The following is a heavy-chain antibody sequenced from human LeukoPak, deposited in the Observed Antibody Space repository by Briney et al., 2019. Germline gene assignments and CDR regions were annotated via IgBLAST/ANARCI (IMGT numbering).Heavy chain of an antibody. J-gene: IGHJ4*02. CDR2: IYPRDGST. Sequence: ASVKVSCKASGYSFTSNYIHWVRQAPGQDLEWMGMIYPRDGSTSYAQKFQGRVTVTRDTSTSTVHMELSGLRSEDTAVYYCARDQEAFDYWGQGTLVTVSS. CDR1: GYSFTSNY. CDR3: ARDQEAFDY. V-gene: IGHV1-46*01.